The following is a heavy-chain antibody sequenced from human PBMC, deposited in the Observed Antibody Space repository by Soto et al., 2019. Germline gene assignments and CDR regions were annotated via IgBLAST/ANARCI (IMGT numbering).Heavy chain of an antibody. CDR1: GGTFSSYA. J-gene: IGHJ5*02. D-gene: IGHD2-15*01. CDR2: IIPIFGTA. Sequence: QVQLVQSGAEVKKPGSSVKVSCKASGGTFSSYAISWVRQAPGQGLEWMGGIIPIFGTANYAQKFQGRVTITADESSNTIYTXLSSLRSEDTAVYYCARGGDIVVVVAATDHNWFDPWGQGTLVTVSS. V-gene: IGHV1-69*12. CDR3: ARGGDIVVVVAATDHNWFDP.